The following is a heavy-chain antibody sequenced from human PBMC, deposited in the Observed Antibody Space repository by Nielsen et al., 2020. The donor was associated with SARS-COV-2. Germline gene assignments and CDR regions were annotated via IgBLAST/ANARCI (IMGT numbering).Heavy chain of an antibody. Sequence: VRQMPGKGLEWVANIKQNGSDKYYVDSVKGRFTISRDNAKNSLYLQMNSLRAEDTAVYYCARESNDAFDIWGQGTMVTVSS. J-gene: IGHJ3*02. CDR2: IKQNGSDK. V-gene: IGHV3-7*01. CDR3: ARESNDAFDI. D-gene: IGHD5/OR15-5a*01.